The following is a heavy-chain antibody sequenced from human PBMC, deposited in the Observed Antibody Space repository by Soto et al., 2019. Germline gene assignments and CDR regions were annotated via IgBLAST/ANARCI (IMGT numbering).Heavy chain of an antibody. D-gene: IGHD3-22*01. J-gene: IGHJ4*02. Sequence: EVQLLESGGGLLQPGGSLKLPCAPSGFTFSSNPISWVRWAPGKGLEWVSPISGSGGSPYYADSVKGRFTISRDNSKNTLYLQMNSLRAEDTAVYYCAKYYDSSAFDYWGQGTLVTVSS. CDR3: AKYYDSSAFDY. V-gene: IGHV3-23*01. CDR2: ISGSGGSP. CDR1: GFTFSSNP.